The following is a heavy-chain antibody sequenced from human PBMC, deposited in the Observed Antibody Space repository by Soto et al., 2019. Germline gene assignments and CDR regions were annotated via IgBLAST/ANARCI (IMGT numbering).Heavy chain of an antibody. CDR1: GYTFTSYY. V-gene: IGHV1-46*01. J-gene: IGHJ4*02. Sequence: GASVKVSCKASGYTFTSYYMHWVRQAPGQGLERMGIINPSGGSTSYAQKFQGRVTMTRDTSTSTVYMELSSLRSEDTAVYYCARDFLKQSGYYFGALDYWGQGTLVTVSS. D-gene: IGHD3-22*01. CDR3: ARDFLKQSGYYFGALDY. CDR2: INPSGGST.